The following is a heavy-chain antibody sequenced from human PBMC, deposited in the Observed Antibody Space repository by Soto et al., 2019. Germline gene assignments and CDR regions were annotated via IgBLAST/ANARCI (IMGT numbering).Heavy chain of an antibody. CDR2: ISYDGSNK. CDR1: GFTFSSYA. CDR3: AREGWDIGAVGTSLFFDY. J-gene: IGHJ4*02. Sequence: QVQLVESGGGVVQPGRSLRLSCAASGFTFSSYAMHWVRQAPGKGLEWVAVISYDGSNKYYADSVKGRFTISRDNSKYTLDLQMNSLRGEDMAVYYCAREGWDIGAVGTSLFFDYWGQGSLVTVSS. V-gene: IGHV3-30-3*01. D-gene: IGHD6-13*01.